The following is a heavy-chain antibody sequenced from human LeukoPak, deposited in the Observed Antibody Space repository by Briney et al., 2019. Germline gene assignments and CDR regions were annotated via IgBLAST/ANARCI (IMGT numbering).Heavy chain of an antibody. V-gene: IGHV4-39*07. CDR3: ARDPLSGSYDY. J-gene: IGHJ4*02. CDR1: GGSISSGSYY. D-gene: IGHD1-26*01. Sequence: SETLSLTCTVSGGSISSGSYYWDWIRQPPGKGLEWIGSIYYSGSTYYNPSLKSRVTISVDTSKNQFSLKLSSVTAADTAVYYCARDPLSGSYDYWGQGTLVTVSS. CDR2: IYYSGST.